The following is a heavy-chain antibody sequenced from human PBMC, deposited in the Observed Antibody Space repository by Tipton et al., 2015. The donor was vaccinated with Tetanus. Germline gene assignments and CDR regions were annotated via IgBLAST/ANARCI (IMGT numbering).Heavy chain of an antibody. V-gene: IGHV3-53*01. CDR1: GLTVSINS. D-gene: IGHD6-13*01. J-gene: IGHJ4*02. CDR3: ARALIEAAGDYGDY. Sequence: SLRLSCAVSGLTVSINSMSWVRQAPGKGLEWVSVIYSGGSTYYGDSVKGRFTISRDNSKNTVYLQMNSLRADDTALYYCARALIEAAGDYGDYWGPGAQVTVSS. CDR2: IYSGGST.